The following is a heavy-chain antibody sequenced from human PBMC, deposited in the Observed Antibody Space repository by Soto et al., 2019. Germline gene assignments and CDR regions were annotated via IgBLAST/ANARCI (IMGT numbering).Heavy chain of an antibody. V-gene: IGHV1-46*01. CDR3: ARPLRCLDPRDNYAMDV. J-gene: IGHJ6*02. Sequence: QVHLVQSGAEVKRPGASVNISCKASGYTFTSYHLHWVRQAPGQRLEWMGIINTSGGSIRYAQKFQGRVVMTRDTSTNTVYMELGRLRSEDTAVYYCARPLRCLDPRDNYAMDVWGQGTTVTVSS. D-gene: IGHD3-16*01. CDR1: GYTFTSYH. CDR2: INTSGGSI.